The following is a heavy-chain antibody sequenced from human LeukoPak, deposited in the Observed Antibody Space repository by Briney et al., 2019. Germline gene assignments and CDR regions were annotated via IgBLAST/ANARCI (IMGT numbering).Heavy chain of an antibody. D-gene: IGHD2-15*01. CDR2: INSDGSST. CDR3: ARGSSGYLDIGAFDI. CDR1: GFTFSSYW. J-gene: IGHJ3*02. V-gene: IGHV3-74*01. Sequence: PGGSLRLSCAASGFTFSSYWMHWVRQALGKGLVWVSRINSDGSSTSYADSVKGRFTISRDNAKNTLYLQMNSLRAEDTAVYYCARGSSGYLDIGAFDIWGQGTMVTVSS.